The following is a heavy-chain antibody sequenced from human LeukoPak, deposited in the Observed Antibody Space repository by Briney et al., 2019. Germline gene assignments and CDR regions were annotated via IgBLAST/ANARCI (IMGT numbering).Heavy chain of an antibody. V-gene: IGHV6-1*01. D-gene: IGHD6-6*01. CDR2: TYYRSKWYN. Sequence: RSQTLSLTCAISGDSVSSNSAAWNWIRQSPSRGLEWLGRTYYRSKWYNDYAVSVKSRITINPDTSKNQFSLQLNFVTPEDTAVYYCARLDSSSPGTAAAFDIWGQGTMVTVSS. CDR3: ARLDSSSPGTAAAFDI. J-gene: IGHJ3*02. CDR1: GDSVSSNSAA.